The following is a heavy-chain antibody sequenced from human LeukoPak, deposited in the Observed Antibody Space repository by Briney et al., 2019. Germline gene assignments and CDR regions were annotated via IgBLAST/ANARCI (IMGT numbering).Heavy chain of an antibody. V-gene: IGHV3-11*01. Sequence: PGGSLRLSCAASGFTFSDYYMSWIRQAPGKGLEWVSYISSSGSTIYYADSVKGRFTISRDNAKNSLYLQMNSLRAEDTAVYYCARVRTAGSGWTQKDFDYWGQGSLVTVSS. D-gene: IGHD6-19*01. CDR3: ARVRTAGSGWTQKDFDY. CDR1: GFTFSDYY. J-gene: IGHJ4*02. CDR2: ISSSGSTI.